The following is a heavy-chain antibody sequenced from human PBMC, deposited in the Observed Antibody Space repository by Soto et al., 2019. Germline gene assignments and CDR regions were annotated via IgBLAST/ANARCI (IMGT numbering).Heavy chain of an antibody. CDR2: IVVGSGNT. CDR1: GFTFTSSA. V-gene: IGHV1-58*01. CDR3: AADRGWYRAAGNYYCYYGMDV. J-gene: IGHJ6*02. D-gene: IGHD2-15*01. Sequence: SVKVSCKASGFTFTSSAVQWVRQARGQRLEWIGWIVVGSGNTNYAQKFQERVTITRDMSTSTAYMELSSLRSEDTAVYYCAADRGWYRAAGNYYCYYGMDVWGQGTTVAVYS.